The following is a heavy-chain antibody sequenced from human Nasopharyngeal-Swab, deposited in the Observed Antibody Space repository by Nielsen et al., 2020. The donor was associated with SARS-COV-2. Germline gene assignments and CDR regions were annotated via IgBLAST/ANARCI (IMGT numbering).Heavy chain of an antibody. CDR1: GFTFSSYS. CDR3: AKDGGITMVRGVLDY. Sequence: GESLKISCAASGFTFSSYSMNWVRQAPGKGLEWVSAISGSGGSTYYADSVKGRFTISRDNSKNTLYLQMNSLRAEDTAVYYCAKDGGITMVRGVLDYWGQGTLVTVSS. J-gene: IGHJ4*02. CDR2: ISGSGGST. D-gene: IGHD3-10*01. V-gene: IGHV3-23*01.